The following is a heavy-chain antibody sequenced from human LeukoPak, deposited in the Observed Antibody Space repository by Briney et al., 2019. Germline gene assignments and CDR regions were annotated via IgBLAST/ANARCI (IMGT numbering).Heavy chain of an antibody. CDR2: INHSGST. Sequence: SETLSLTCAVYGGSFSGYYWSWIRQPPGKGLEWIGEINHSGSTNYNPSLKSRVTISVDTSKNQFSLKLSSVTAADTAVYYCARVGNLYYYGSGSYSGFDYWGQGTLVTVSS. CDR1: GGSFSGYY. CDR3: ARVGNLYYYGSGSYSGFDY. V-gene: IGHV4-34*01. D-gene: IGHD3-10*01. J-gene: IGHJ4*02.